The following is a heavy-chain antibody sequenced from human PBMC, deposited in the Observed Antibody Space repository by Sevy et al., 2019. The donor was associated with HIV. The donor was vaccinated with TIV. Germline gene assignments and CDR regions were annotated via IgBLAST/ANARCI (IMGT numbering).Heavy chain of an antibody. CDR2: ISDSSATI. D-gene: IGHD5-12*01. Sequence: GGSLRLSCVASGFTYSMNWVRQAPGKGLEWVSSISDSSATIHYADSVKGRFTISRDNAKNSLYLQMNTLRAEDTAVYYCASQRGGYERLYYFDSWGQGTLVTVSS. CDR3: ASQRGGYERLYYFDS. CDR1: GFTYS. J-gene: IGHJ4*02. V-gene: IGHV3-48*01.